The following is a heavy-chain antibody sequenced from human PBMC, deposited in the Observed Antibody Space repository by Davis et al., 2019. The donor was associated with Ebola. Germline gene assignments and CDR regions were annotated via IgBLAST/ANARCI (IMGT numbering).Heavy chain of an antibody. Sequence: ASVKVSCKASGYTFTGYYMHWVRQAPGQGLEWMGWINPNSGGTNYAQKFQGRVTMTTDTSTSTAYMELRSLRSDDTAVYYCARDMVGATKYYYYYGMDVWGQGTTVTVSS. CDR2: INPNSGGT. D-gene: IGHD1-26*01. CDR3: ARDMVGATKYYYYYGMDV. CDR1: GYTFTGYY. V-gene: IGHV1-2*02. J-gene: IGHJ6*02.